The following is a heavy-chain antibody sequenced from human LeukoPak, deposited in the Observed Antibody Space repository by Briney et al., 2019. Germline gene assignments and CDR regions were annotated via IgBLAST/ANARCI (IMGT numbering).Heavy chain of an antibody. D-gene: IGHD3-10*01. Sequence: SETLSLTCAVYGGSFGGYYWSWIRQPPGKGLEWIGEINHSESTNYNPSLKSRVTISVDTSKNQFSLKLSSVTAADTAVYYCARVNYGSGAFDYWGQGTLVTVSS. CDR1: GGSFGGYY. CDR2: INHSEST. CDR3: ARVNYGSGAFDY. J-gene: IGHJ4*02. V-gene: IGHV4-34*01.